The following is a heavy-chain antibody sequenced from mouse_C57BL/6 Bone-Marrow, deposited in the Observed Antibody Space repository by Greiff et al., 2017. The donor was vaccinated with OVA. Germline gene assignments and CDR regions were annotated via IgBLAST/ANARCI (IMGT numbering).Heavy chain of an antibody. Sequence: QVQLQQPGAELVRPGTSVKLSCKASGYTFTSYWMHWVKQRPGQGLEWIGVIEPSDSYTNYNQKFKGKATLTVDTSSSTAYMQLSSLTSEDSAVYYCARRRGPWFAYWGQGTLVTVSA. CDR2: IEPSDSYT. CDR3: ARRRGPWFAY. J-gene: IGHJ3*01. CDR1: GYTFTSYW. V-gene: IGHV1-59*01.